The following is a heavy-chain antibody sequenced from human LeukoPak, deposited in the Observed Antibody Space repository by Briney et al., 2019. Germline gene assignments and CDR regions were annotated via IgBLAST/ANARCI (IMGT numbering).Heavy chain of an antibody. CDR3: ARPYSGYDRGTDY. J-gene: IGHJ4*02. Sequence: ASVKVSCKASGYTFTGYYMYWVRQAPGQGLEWMGWINPNSGGTNYAQKFQGRVTMTRDTSISTAYMELSRLRSDDTAVYYCARPYSGYDRGTDYWGQGTLVTVSS. CDR1: GYTFTGYY. D-gene: IGHD5-12*01. CDR2: INPNSGGT. V-gene: IGHV1-2*02.